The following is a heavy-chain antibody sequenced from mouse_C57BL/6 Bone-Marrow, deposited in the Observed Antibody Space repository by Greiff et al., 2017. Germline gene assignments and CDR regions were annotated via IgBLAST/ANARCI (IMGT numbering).Heavy chain of an antibody. CDR3: AGFYGYFYYVDY. V-gene: IGHV1-50*01. Sequence: QVQLQQPGAELVKPGASVKLSCKASGYTFTSYWMQWVKQRPGQGLEWIGEIDPSDSYTNYNQKFKGKATLTVDTSSSTAYMQLSSLTSEDSAVYYCAGFYGYFYYVDYWGQGTTLTVSS. D-gene: IGHD2-2*01. CDR1: GYTFTSYW. CDR2: IDPSDSYT. J-gene: IGHJ2*01.